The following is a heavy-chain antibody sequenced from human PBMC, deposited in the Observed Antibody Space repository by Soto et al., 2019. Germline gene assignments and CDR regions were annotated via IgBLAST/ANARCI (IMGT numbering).Heavy chain of an antibody. Sequence: GSLRLSCAASGFMFSAYWMSWVRQAPGKGLEWVANIHGDGGKIYYVDSVKGRFTISRDNAKRSLYLQMNSLRAEDTAVYYCARDFFGGYTYGPGDYWGQGALVTVSS. CDR2: IHGDGGKI. V-gene: IGHV3-7*01. J-gene: IGHJ4*02. D-gene: IGHD5-18*01. CDR1: GFMFSAYW. CDR3: ARDFFGGYTYGPGDY.